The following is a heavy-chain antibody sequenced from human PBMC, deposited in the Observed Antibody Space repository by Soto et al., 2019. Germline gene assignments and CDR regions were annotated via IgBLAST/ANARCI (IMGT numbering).Heavy chain of an antibody. D-gene: IGHD5-18*01. CDR3: ARVKMGYGRTFDY. J-gene: IGHJ4*02. Sequence: SETLSLTCTVSGGSISSYYWSWIRQPPGKGLEWIGYIYYSGSTNYNPSLKSRVTISVDTSKNQFSLKLSSVTAADTAVYYCARVKMGYGRTFDYWGQGTLVTVSS. V-gene: IGHV4-59*01. CDR2: IYYSGST. CDR1: GGSISSYY.